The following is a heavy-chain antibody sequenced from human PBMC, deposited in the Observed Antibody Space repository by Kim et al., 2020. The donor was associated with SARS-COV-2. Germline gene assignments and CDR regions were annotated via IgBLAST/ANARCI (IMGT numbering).Heavy chain of an antibody. V-gene: IGHV3-74*01. D-gene: IGHD3-10*01. CDR1: GFTFSSYW. Sequence: GGSLILSCAASGFTFSSYWMHWVRQAPGKGLVWVSRINSDGSSTSYADSVKGRFTISRDNAKNTLYLQMNSLRAEDTAVYYCARAEVLLWFGELLGPAAGVNYYYGMDVWGQGTTVTVSS. J-gene: IGHJ6*02. CDR2: INSDGSST. CDR3: ARAEVLLWFGELLGPAAGVNYYYGMDV.